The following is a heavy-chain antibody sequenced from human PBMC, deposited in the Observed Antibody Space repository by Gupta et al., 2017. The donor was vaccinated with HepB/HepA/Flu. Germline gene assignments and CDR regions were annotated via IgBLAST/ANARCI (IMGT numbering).Heavy chain of an antibody. V-gene: IGHV3-23*01. CDR2: ISGSGGNT. J-gene: IGHJ6*02. CDR3: AKGRAQCYNYGVDV. D-gene: IGHD6-19*01. Sequence: EVQLLESGGDLVQPGGSLRLSCAASGFTFSSFSMTWVRQAPGKGLEWVASISGSGGNTDYADAGQGRFTISRDNSKNTLYLQMKSLRAEDTALYYCAKGRAQCYNYGVDVGGQGTTVTVSS. CDR1: GFTFSSFS.